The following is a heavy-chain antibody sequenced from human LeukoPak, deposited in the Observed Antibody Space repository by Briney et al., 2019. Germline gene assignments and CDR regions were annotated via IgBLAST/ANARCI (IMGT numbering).Heavy chain of an antibody. V-gene: IGHV3-7*04. J-gene: IGHJ4*02. D-gene: IGHD6-19*01. CDR2: IKQDGSEK. CDR1: GFTLSSYW. Sequence: GGSLRLSCAASGFTLSSYWMSWVRQAPGKGLEWVANIKQDGSEKYYVDSVRGRFTISRDNAHNSLHLQMNSLRAEDTAVYFCARDRGSGWFPYWGQGTLVTVSS. CDR3: ARDRGSGWFPY.